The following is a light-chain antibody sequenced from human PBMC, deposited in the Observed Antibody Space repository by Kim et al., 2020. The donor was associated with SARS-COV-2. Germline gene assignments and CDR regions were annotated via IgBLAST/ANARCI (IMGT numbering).Light chain of an antibody. V-gene: IGKV1-27*01. J-gene: IGKJ1*01. Sequence: GDRVTITRRASQRIGNSLAWYQHKPEKVPNLLISGAFAVQPGVPSRFSGKVSGTAFTLTITSLRPEDVATYYCQKYNSAPWTFGQGTKVDIK. CDR3: QKYNSAPWT. CDR1: QRIGNS. CDR2: GAF.